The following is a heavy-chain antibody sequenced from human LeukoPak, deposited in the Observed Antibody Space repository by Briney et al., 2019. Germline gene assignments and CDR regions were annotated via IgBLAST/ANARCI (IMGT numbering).Heavy chain of an antibody. Sequence: PGGSLRLSCAASGFSFSDYYMSWIRQAPGKGLEWVSYMSNSGSTIYYADSVKGRFTISRDNTKNSLYLQMNSLRAEDMAVYYCARGGSTSSWFWNDWGQGTLVTVSS. CDR3: ARGGSTSSWFWND. CDR1: GFSFSDYY. CDR2: MSNSGSTI. D-gene: IGHD6-13*01. V-gene: IGHV3-11*04. J-gene: IGHJ4*02.